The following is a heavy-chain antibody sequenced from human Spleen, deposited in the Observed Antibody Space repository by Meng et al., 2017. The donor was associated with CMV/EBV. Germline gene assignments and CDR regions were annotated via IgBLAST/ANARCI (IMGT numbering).Heavy chain of an antibody. CDR3: AREERKDCYICYGMDV. CDR1: GLTVSGNY. V-gene: IGHV3-53*05. J-gene: IGHJ6*02. CDR2: IYDGGNT. D-gene: IGHD2-21*02. Sequence: GGSLRLSCAASGLTVSGNYMSWVRQAPGKGLEWVSFIYDGGNTYYADSVRGRFTVSRDDSKNTVYLQMYGLRRDDTAVYYCAREERKDCYICYGMDVWGQGTTVTVSS.